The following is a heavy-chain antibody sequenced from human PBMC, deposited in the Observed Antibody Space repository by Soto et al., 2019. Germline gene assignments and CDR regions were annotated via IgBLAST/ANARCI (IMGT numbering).Heavy chain of an antibody. CDR1: GFTFSSYG. D-gene: IGHD4-17*01. V-gene: IGHV3-30*18. J-gene: IGHJ4*02. CDR3: AKDRWTDDYGDPAGFDY. CDR2: ISYDGSNK. Sequence: GGSLSLSCAASGFTFSSYGMHWVRQAPGKGLEWVAVISYDGSNKYYADSVEGRFTISRDNSKNTLYLQMNSLRAEDTAVYYCAKDRWTDDYGDPAGFDYWGQGTLVTVSS.